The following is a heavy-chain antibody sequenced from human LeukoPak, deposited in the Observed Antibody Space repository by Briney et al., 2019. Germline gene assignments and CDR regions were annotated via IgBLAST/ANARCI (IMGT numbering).Heavy chain of an antibody. CDR2: ISSSSSYI. D-gene: IGHD2-2*02. V-gene: IGHV3-21*01. CDR1: GFTFSSYS. J-gene: IGHJ4*02. CDR3: ARVYCSSTSCYTKGSDY. Sequence: GGSPRLSCAASGFTFSSYSMNWVRQAPGKGLEWVSSISSSSSYIYYADSVKGRFTISRDNAKNSLYLQMNSLRAEDTAVYYCARVYCSSTSCYTKGSDYWGQGTLVTVSS.